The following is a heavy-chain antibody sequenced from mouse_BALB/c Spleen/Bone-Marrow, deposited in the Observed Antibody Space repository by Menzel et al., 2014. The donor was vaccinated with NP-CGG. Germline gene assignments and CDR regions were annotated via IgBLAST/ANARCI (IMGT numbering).Heavy chain of an antibody. V-gene: IGHV14-3*02. CDR2: TDPANGNT. CDR3: ASYYYGRSSFAC. J-gene: IGHJ3*01. CDR1: GFNIKDTX. Sequence: XELVKPGAXXXXXXTXSGFNIKDTXIHWVKQRPEQGLEWIGRTDPANGNTKNDPKFQGXXTXTTDTSSNTXXXXXXXXTSEXTAVYXXASYYYGRSSFACWGQGXLVTVS. D-gene: IGHD1-1*01.